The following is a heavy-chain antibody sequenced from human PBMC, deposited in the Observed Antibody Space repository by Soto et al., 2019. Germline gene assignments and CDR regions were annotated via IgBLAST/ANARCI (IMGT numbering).Heavy chain of an antibody. Sequence: QVPLVQSGAEVKKPGASVTVSCKASGHTFTSYDIHWVRQATGQGLEWMGWMNPNNCNTGYAQKFQGRVPMTRDTSISTAYIAVSGLSYEDTAVYYCARAEGRSVERVSWCQGTLVTGSS. CDR2: MNPNNCNT. V-gene: IGHV1-8*01. CDR1: GHTFTSYD. J-gene: IGHJ5*02. D-gene: IGHD1-1*01. CDR3: ARAEGRSVERVS.